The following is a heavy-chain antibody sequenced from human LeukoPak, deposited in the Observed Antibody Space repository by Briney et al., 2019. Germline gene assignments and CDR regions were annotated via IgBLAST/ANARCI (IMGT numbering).Heavy chain of an antibody. CDR1: GASISSFY. V-gene: IGHV4-4*09. Sequence: KTSETLSLTCTVSGASISSFYWNWIRQAPGKGLEWIGFIHVSGGTSYDPSLKSRVTISIDTSKNQFSLRLNSVTAADTAVYYCAKGTSTVVTPNYCYYYSMDVLVKGTTVTDSS. J-gene: IGHJ6*03. D-gene: IGHD4-23*01. CDR2: IHVSGGT. CDR3: AKGTSTVVTPNYCYYYSMDV.